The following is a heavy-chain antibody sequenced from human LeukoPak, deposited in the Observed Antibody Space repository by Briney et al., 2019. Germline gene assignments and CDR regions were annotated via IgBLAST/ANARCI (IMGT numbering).Heavy chain of an antibody. J-gene: IGHJ4*02. V-gene: IGHV3-23*01. CDR3: AKDSIAVAGISAWY. CDR2: ISDSGGNT. CDR1: GFTFSSYA. D-gene: IGHD6-19*01. Sequence: PGGSLRLSCAASGFTFSSYAMTWVRQAPGKGLEWVSGISDSGGNTYYADSVKGRFTISRDNSKNTVYPQMNSLRAEDTAVYYCAKDSIAVAGISAWYWGQGTQVTVSS.